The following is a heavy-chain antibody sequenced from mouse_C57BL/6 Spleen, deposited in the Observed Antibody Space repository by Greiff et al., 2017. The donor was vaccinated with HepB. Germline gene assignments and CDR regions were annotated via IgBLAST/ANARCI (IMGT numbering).Heavy chain of an antibody. Sequence: QVQLQQSGAELARPGASVKMSCKASGYTFTSFTMHWVKQRPGQGLEWIGYINPSSGYTKYNQKFKDKATLTADKSSSTAYMQLSSLTSEDSAVYYCARSLYYGSSLDYWGQGTTLTVSS. CDR2: INPSSGYT. V-gene: IGHV1-4*01. D-gene: IGHD1-1*01. CDR3: ARSLYYGSSLDY. J-gene: IGHJ2*01. CDR1: GYTFTSFT.